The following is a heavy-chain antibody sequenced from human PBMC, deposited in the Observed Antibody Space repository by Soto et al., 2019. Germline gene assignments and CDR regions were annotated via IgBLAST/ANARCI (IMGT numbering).Heavy chain of an antibody. CDR2: ISAYNGNT. V-gene: IGHV1-18*01. CDR1: GYTFTSYG. CDR3: ARGITPTTALDS. D-gene: IGHD1-20*01. Sequence: ASVKVSCKASGYTFTSYGISWVRQAPGQGLEWMGWISAYNGNTKYSQKFQGRVTITTDTSTSTAYMELSSLRSEDTAVYYCARGITPTTALDSWAQGTLVTVSS. J-gene: IGHJ5*01.